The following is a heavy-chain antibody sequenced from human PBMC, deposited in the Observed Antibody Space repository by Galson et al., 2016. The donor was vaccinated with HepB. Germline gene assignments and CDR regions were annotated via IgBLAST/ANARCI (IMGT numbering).Heavy chain of an antibody. CDR2: ISTLET. J-gene: IGHJ4*02. CDR3: AKVSDRANNGYSGAFDS. D-gene: IGHD3-22*01. V-gene: IGHV3-23*01. CDR1: GLTLGNYP. Sequence: SLRLSCAASGLTLGNYPMTWVRQAPGKGLEWVSTISTLETHYRDSVEGRFTISRDTSENTLHLQMSRLRADDTAIYYCAKVSDRANNGYSGAFDSWGQGTLVTVSS.